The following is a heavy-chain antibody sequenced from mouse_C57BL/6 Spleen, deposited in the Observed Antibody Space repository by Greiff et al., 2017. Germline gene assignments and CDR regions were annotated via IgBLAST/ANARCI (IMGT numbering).Heavy chain of an antibody. D-gene: IGHD2-1*01. Sequence: VQLQQPGAELVMPGASVKLSCKASGYTFTSYWMHWVKQRPGQGLEWIGEIDPSDSYTNYNQKFKGKSTLTVDKTSSTAYMQLSTLTSEDSAVYYCARPFYYCNFPWFAYWCQGTLVTVSA. J-gene: IGHJ3*01. CDR3: ARPFYYCNFPWFAY. CDR2: IDPSDSYT. V-gene: IGHV1-69*01. CDR1: GYTFTSYW.